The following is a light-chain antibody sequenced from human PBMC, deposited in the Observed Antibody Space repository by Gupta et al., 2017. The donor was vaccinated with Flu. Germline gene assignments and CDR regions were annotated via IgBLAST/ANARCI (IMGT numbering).Light chain of an antibody. V-gene: IGKV1-5*03. J-gene: IGKJ1*01. CDR2: KAA. Sequence: SPSNLSASVGDRVTSTGRDSQSISSWLSWKQQKPGKAPKLMIYKAATVERGVTSRFSGSGGGTEFTLTISRPQPDDCATYYGQEYTSYWAFGQGTXVEIK. CDR1: QSISSW. CDR3: QEYTSYWA.